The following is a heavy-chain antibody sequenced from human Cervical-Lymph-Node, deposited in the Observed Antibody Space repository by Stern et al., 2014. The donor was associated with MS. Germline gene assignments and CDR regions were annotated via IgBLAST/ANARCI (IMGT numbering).Heavy chain of an antibody. CDR3: ARIPSGTYYPDYFDY. CDR2: ILSNGEK. V-gene: IGHV2-26*01. CDR1: GFSLRNGRMG. J-gene: IGHJ4*02. Sequence: QVTLRESGPALVKPTETLTLTCAVSGFSLRNGRMGVSWIRQPPGKALEWLAHILSNGEKSYNTSLKNRLTISKDASRSQVVLTMTSMDPVDTGTYYCARIPSGTYYPDYFDYWGQGALVAVSS. D-gene: IGHD1-26*01.